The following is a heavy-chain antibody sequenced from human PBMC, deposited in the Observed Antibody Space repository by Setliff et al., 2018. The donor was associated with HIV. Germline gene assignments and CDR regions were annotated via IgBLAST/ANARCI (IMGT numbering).Heavy chain of an antibody. Sequence: PSETLSLTCGVSGYSISSGYYWGWVRQPPGKGLEWIGSIYHNGITYYNPSFKSRVTLSVDTSENQFSLRLSSVTAADTAVYYCARAGSAGRFRAIDSWSQGTLVTVPQ. D-gene: IGHD6-13*01. CDR1: GYSISSGYY. CDR3: ARAGSAGRFRAIDS. CDR2: IYHNGIT. V-gene: IGHV4-38-2*01. J-gene: IGHJ4*02.